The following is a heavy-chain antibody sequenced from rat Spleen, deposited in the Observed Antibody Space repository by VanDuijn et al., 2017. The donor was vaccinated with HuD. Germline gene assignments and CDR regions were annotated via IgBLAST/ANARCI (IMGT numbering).Heavy chain of an antibody. CDR3: ARDNSGYSFDY. CDR1: GYTFTSNQ. V-gene: IGHV1-47*01. CDR2: IHPGTGFT. D-gene: IGHD4-3*01. Sequence: QVQLQQSGTELVKPGTSVRLSCKASGYTFTSNQLSWIRQTTGQGLEWIGIIHPGTGFTSYNVNFKGKATLTVDKSSSTAFMQLSSLTPEDSAVYYCARDNSGYSFDYWGQGVMVTVSS. J-gene: IGHJ2*01.